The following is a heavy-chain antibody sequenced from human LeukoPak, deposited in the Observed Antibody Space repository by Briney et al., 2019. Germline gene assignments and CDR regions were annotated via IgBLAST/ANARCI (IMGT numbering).Heavy chain of an antibody. CDR2: ISSGGSTI. D-gene: IGHD1-26*01. CDR3: ARADSGWELPVY. Sequence: SGGSLRLSCAASGFTFSDYYMSWIRQAPGKGLEWVSYISSGGSTIYYADSVKGRFTISRDNAKNSLYLRMNSLRAEDTAVYYCARADSGWELPVYWGQGTLVTVSS. CDR1: GFTFSDYY. V-gene: IGHV3-11*01. J-gene: IGHJ4*02.